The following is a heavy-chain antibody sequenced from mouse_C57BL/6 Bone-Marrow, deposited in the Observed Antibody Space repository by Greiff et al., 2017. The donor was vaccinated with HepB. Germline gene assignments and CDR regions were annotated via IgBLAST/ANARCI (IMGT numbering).Heavy chain of an antibody. CDR1: GFTFSSYT. Sequence: EVQGVESGGGLVKPGGSLKLSCAASGFTFSSYTMSWVRQTPEKRLEWVATISGGGGNTYYPDSVKGRFTISRDNAENTLYLQMSSLRSEDTALYYCARQLLLRGCLGGFAYWGQGTLVTVSA. V-gene: IGHV5-9*01. D-gene: IGHD1-1*01. CDR2: ISGGGGNT. J-gene: IGHJ3*01. CDR3: ARQLLLRGCLGGFAY.